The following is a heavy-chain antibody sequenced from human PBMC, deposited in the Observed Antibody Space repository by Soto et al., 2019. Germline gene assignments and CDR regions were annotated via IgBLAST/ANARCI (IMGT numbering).Heavy chain of an antibody. D-gene: IGHD1-26*01. V-gene: IGHV3-23*01. Sequence: EVQLLESGGGLVQRGGSLRLSCAVSGFTFSTYAMNWVRQAPGKGLEWLSLISGSGSGTYYADSVKGRFTISRDNSKKMLYLQMNSLRAEDTAVYYCAKDQGNTIVGASRGFAHWGQGTLVTVSS. CDR1: GFTFSTYA. CDR2: ISGSGSGT. CDR3: AKDQGNTIVGASRGFAH. J-gene: IGHJ4*02.